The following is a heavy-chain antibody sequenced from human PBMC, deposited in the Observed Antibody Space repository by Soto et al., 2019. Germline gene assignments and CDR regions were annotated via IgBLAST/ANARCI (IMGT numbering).Heavy chain of an antibody. D-gene: IGHD6-19*01. CDR2: INAANGNV. CDR1: GYTFSSYA. J-gene: IGHJ5*02. CDR3: ARAVGQFDP. Sequence: GASVKVSCKASGYTFSSYALHWVRQAPGQRLEWMGWINAANGNVKYSQKFQGSVTITRDTSASTAYMELSSLRSEDTAVYYCARAVGQFDPWGQGTLVTVSS. V-gene: IGHV1-3*01.